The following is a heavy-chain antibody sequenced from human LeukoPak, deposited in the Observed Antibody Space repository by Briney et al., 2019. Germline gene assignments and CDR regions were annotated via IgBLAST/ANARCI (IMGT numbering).Heavy chain of an antibody. J-gene: IGHJ5*02. D-gene: IGHD3-10*01. CDR1: GYSISSGYY. CDR2: IYHSGST. CDR3: AGNQLLWFGELPYMVWFDP. V-gene: IGHV4-38-2*02. Sequence: SETLSLTCTVSGYSISSGYYWGWIRQPPGKGLEWIGSIYHSGSTYYNPSLKSRVTISVDTSKNQFSLKLSSVTAADTAVYYCAGNQLLWFGELPYMVWFDPWGQGTLVTVSS.